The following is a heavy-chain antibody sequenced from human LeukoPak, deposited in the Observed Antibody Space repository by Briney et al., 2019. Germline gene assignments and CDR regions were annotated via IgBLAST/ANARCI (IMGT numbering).Heavy chain of an antibody. J-gene: IGHJ4*02. CDR2: ISWNSSYI. CDR1: EFTFSRYG. D-gene: IGHD1-26*01. Sequence: GGSLSLSCAASEFTFSRYGMNRVRQPPGKGLQWVSSISWNSSYIYYAESVKGRFTISRDNAKNSLFLQMNTLRAEDTAVYYCASGSYSFDFWGQGALVTVSS. V-gene: IGHV3-21*06. CDR3: ASGSYSFDF.